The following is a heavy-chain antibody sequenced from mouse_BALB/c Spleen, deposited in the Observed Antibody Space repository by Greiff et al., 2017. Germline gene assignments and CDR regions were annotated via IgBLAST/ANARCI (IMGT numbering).Heavy chain of an antibody. Sequence: VKLQESGAELARPGASVKMSCKASGYTFTSYTMHWVKQRPGQGLEWIGYINPSSGYTNYNQKFKDKATLTADKSSSTAYMQLSSLTSEDSAVYYCARGSNYDYWGQGTTLTVSS. CDR1: GYTFTSYT. D-gene: IGHD2-5*01. CDR2: INPSSGYT. V-gene: IGHV1-4*01. CDR3: ARGSNYDY. J-gene: IGHJ2*01.